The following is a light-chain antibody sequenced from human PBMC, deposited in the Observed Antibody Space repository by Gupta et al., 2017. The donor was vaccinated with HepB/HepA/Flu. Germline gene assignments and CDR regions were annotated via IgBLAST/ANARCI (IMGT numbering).Light chain of an antibody. J-gene: IGLJ1*01. Sequence: QSALTQPASVSGSLGQTITISCTRTSSDVGGYNYVSWYQQHPGKAPQLISYDVSHRPSGVSNRFSGSKSGNTASLTISGLQAEDEADYSCSSYTRSTTYVFGTGTKVTVL. CDR1: SSDVGGYNY. V-gene: IGLV2-14*03. CDR2: DVS. CDR3: SSYTRSTTYV.